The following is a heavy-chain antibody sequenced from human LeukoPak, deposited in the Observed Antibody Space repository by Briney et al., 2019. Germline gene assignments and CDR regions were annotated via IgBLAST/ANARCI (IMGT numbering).Heavy chain of an antibody. D-gene: IGHD6-19*01. J-gene: IGHJ4*02. Sequence: PSETLSLTCTVSGGSISSYYWSWIRQPPGKGLEWIGYIYYSGSTNYNPSLKSRVTISVDTSKNQFSLKLSSVTAADTAVYYCASGIAVSSFYYFDYWGQGTLVTVSS. CDR3: ASGIAVSSFYYFDY. CDR1: GGSISSYY. V-gene: IGHV4-59*01. CDR2: IYYSGST.